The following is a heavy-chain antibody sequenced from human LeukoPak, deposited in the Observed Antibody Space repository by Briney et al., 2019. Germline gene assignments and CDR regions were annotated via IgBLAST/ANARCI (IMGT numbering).Heavy chain of an antibody. CDR3: ARAQRTIGELFSLDY. V-gene: IGHV4-38-2*02. D-gene: IGHD3-10*01. Sequence: SETLSLTCTVSGYSISSGYYWGWIRQPPGKGLEWIGSIYHSGSTYYNPSLKSRVTISVDTSKNQFSLKLSSVTAADTAVYYCARAQRTIGELFSLDYWGQGTLVTVSS. CDR1: GYSISSGYY. CDR2: IYHSGST. J-gene: IGHJ4*02.